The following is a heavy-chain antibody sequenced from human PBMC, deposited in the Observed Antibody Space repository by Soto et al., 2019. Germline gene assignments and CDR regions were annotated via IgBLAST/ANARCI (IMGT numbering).Heavy chain of an antibody. Sequence: TSETLSLTCTVSGGSISSSSYYWGWIRQPPGKGLECIGSIYYSGSTYYNPSLKSRFTISVDTSKNQFSLKLSSVTAADTAVYYCARRSKATMYWFDPWGQGTLVTVSS. CDR3: ARRSKATMYWFDP. V-gene: IGHV4-39*01. CDR2: IYYSGST. CDR1: GGSISSSSYY. D-gene: IGHD5-12*01. J-gene: IGHJ5*02.